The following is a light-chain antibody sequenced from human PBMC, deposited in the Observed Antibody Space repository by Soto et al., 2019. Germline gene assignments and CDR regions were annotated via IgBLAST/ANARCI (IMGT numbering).Light chain of an antibody. CDR1: SSDVGGYNY. CDR2: DVS. Sequence: QSVLAQPRSVSGSPGQSVTISCTGTSSDVGGYNYVSRYQQRPGKAPKLMIYDVSKRPSGVPDRFSGSKSGNTASLTISGLQAEDEADYYCCSHAGSYTYVLGHGTKLTVL. CDR3: CSHAGSYTYV. J-gene: IGLJ1*01. V-gene: IGLV2-11*01.